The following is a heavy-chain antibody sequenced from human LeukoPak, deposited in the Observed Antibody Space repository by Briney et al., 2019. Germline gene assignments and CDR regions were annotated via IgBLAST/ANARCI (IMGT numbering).Heavy chain of an antibody. Sequence: ASVKVSCEASGYTFTSYGISWVRQAPGQGLEWMGWISVYNGNTNYAQKLQGRVTMTTDTSTSTAYMELRSLRSDDTAVYYCARDRFLGTPYGMDVWGQGTTVTVSS. CDR1: GYTFTSYG. J-gene: IGHJ6*02. CDR2: ISVYNGNT. D-gene: IGHD2/OR15-2a*01. V-gene: IGHV1-18*01. CDR3: ARDRFLGTPYGMDV.